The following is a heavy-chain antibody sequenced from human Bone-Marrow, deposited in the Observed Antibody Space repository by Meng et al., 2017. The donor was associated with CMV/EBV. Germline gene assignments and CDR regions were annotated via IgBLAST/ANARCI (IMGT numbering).Heavy chain of an antibody. CDR3: AREPVCSSTSCIHYFDY. J-gene: IGHJ4*02. V-gene: IGHV3-66*02. CDR1: GFTVSSNY. D-gene: IGHD2-2*01. CDR2: IYSGGST. Sequence: GGSLRLSCAASGFTVSSNYMSWVRQAPGKGLEWVSVIYSGGSTYYADSVKGRFTISRDNSKNTLYLQMNSLRAEDTAVYYCAREPVCSSTSCIHYFDYWCQGTLVTVSS.